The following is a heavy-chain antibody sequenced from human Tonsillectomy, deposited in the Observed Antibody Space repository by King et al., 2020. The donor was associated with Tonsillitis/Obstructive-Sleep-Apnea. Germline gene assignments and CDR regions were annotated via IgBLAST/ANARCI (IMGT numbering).Heavy chain of an antibody. CDR3: ARDARYSSNWYAAFDI. J-gene: IGHJ3*02. CDR1: GFTVSSNY. CDR2: LYSGGST. Sequence: VQLVESGGGLIQPGGSLRLSCAASGFTVSSNYMSWVRQAPGKGLEWVSVLYSGGSTYYADSLQGRFTISRDNSKNTVYLQMNSVRAEDTAVYYCARDARYSSNWYAAFDIWGQGTMVTVSP. V-gene: IGHV3-53*01. D-gene: IGHD6-13*01.